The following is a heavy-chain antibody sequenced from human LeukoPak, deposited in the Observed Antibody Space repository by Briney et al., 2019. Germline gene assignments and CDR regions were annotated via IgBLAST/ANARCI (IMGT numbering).Heavy chain of an antibody. D-gene: IGHD3-22*01. J-gene: IGHJ4*02. Sequence: ASVKVSCKASGYTSTSYYMHWVRQAPGQGLEWMGIINPSGGSTSYAQKFQGRVTMTRDTSTNTVYMELSSLRSEDTAVYYCARDSGGDSSGYYSDYWGQGTLVTVSS. CDR2: INPSGGST. V-gene: IGHV1-46*01. CDR1: GYTSTSYY. CDR3: ARDSGGDSSGYYSDY.